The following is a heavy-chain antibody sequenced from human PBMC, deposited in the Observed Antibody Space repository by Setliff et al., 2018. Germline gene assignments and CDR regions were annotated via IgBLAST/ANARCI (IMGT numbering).Heavy chain of an antibody. CDR2: FFHTGNT. D-gene: IGHD3-3*02. J-gene: IGHJ4*02. Sequence: PSETLSLTCTVSGYSISSGYYWGWIRQPTGKGLEWLGSFFHTGNTYYNPSLEGRVTISVDTSNNQFSLKLSSVTAADSAVYYCARHLWGRYMAESSDYFDYWGQGRLVTSPQ. CDR3: ARHLWGRYMAESSDYFDY. CDR1: GYSISSGYY. V-gene: IGHV4-38-2*02.